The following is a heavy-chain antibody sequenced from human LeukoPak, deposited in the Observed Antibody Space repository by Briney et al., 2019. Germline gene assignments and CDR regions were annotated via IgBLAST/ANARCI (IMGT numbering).Heavy chain of an antibody. J-gene: IGHJ6*02. CDR1: GFTFSSYA. CDR3: AREALPYCSSTSCYTIYYYGMDV. Sequence: PGGSLRLSCAASGFTFSSYAMPWVRQAPGKGLEWVAVISYDGSNKYYADSVKGRFTISRDNSKNTLYLQMNSLRAEDTAVYYCAREALPYCSSTSCYTIYYYGMDVWGQGTTVTVSS. CDR2: ISYDGSNK. V-gene: IGHV3-30-3*01. D-gene: IGHD2-2*02.